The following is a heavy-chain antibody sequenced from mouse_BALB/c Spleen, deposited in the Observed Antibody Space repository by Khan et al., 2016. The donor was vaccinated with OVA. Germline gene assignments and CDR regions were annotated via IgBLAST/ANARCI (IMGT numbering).Heavy chain of an antibody. CDR3: SRGGFSSFAY. CDR1: GYTFTSYY. J-gene: IGHJ3*01. V-gene: IGHV1S81*02. Sequence: QVQLKESGAELVKPGASVKLSCKASGYTFTSYYIYWLKQRPGQGLEWIGEINPSDGGTNFNEKFKSKATLTVDRSSSTTYVQLSSLTSEDSAVYYCSRGGFSSFAYWGQGTLVTVSA. D-gene: IGHD1-3*01. CDR2: INPSDGGT.